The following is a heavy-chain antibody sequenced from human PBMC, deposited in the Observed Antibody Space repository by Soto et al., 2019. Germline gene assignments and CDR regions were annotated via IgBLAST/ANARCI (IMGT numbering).Heavy chain of an antibody. Sequence: SETLSLTCTVSGVSISSSSYYWGWIRQPPGKGLEWIGSIYYSGSTYYNPSLKSRVTISVDTSKNQFSLKLSSVTAADTAVYYCARQDKYYDSSGGFDYWGQGTLVTVSP. J-gene: IGHJ4*02. D-gene: IGHD3-22*01. CDR2: IYYSGST. V-gene: IGHV4-39*01. CDR1: GVSISSSSYY. CDR3: ARQDKYYDSSGGFDY.